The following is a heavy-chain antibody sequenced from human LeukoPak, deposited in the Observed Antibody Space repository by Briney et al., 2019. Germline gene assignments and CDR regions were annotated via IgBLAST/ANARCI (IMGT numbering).Heavy chain of an antibody. CDR2: ISYDGSNK. D-gene: IGHD1-26*01. Sequence: PGRSLRLSCAASGFTFSSHAMHWVRQAPGKGLEGVAVISYDGSNKYYADSVKGRFTISRDNSKNTLYLQTNSLRAEDTAVYYCARSLVGAFDYWGQGTLVTVSS. CDR3: ARSLVGAFDY. CDR1: GFTFSSHA. J-gene: IGHJ4*02. V-gene: IGHV3-30-3*01.